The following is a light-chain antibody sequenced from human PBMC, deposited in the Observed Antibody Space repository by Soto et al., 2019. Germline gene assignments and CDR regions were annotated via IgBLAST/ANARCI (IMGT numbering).Light chain of an antibody. J-gene: IGKJ4*01. CDR2: KAS. Sequence: DIQMTQSPSTLSASVGDRVTITCRASQSISTWLAWYQQKPGKAPKLLIYKASNLEGGVPSRFSGSGSGTEFTITIYYLQPDDFATYYCQQYNTYPLSFGGGTTVEIK. V-gene: IGKV1-5*03. CDR1: QSISTW. CDR3: QQYNTYPLS.